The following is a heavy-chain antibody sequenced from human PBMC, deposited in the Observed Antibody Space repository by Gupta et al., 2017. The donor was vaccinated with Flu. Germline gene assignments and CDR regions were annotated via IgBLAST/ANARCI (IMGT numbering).Heavy chain of an antibody. CDR2: INHSGST. J-gene: IGHJ5*02. V-gene: IGHV4-34*01. Sequence: QVQLQQWGAGLLKPSETLSLTCAVYVGSFSGYYWSWIRQPPGKGLEWIGEINHSGSTNYNPSLKSRVTISVDTSKNQFSLKLSSVTAADTAVYYCARVWVVVPAATLGKWFDPWGQGTLVTVSS. CDR3: ARVWVVVPAATLGKWFDP. D-gene: IGHD2-2*01. CDR1: VGSFSGYY.